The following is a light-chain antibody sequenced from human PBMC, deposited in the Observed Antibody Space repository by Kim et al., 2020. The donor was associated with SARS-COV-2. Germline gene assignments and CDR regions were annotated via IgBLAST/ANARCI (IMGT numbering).Light chain of an antibody. CDR2: GVS. CDR1: QSVSSN. Sequence: EIVMTQSPATLSVSPGERATLSCRASQSVSSNLAWYQQKIGQAPRLLIHGVSTRATGIPARFSGSGSGTEFTLTISSLQSEDFAVYYCHQYNKWPLTFGGGTKVDIK. CDR3: HQYNKWPLT. J-gene: IGKJ4*01. V-gene: IGKV3-15*01.